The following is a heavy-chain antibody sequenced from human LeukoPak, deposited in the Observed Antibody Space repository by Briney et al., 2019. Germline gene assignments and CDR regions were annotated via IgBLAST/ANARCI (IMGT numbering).Heavy chain of an antibody. D-gene: IGHD5-12*01. Sequence: ASVKVSCKASGYTFTSYDINWVRQATGQGLEWLGWMNPNSGNTGYAQKFQGRVTITRNTSISTAYMELSSLRSEDTAVYYCARRWIAGGLEDDAFDIWGQGTMVTVPS. CDR3: ARRWIAGGLEDDAFDI. CDR2: MNPNSGNT. V-gene: IGHV1-8*03. J-gene: IGHJ3*02. CDR1: GYTFTSYD.